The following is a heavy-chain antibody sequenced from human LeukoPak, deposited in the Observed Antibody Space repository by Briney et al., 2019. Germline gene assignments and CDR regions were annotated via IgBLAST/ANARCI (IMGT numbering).Heavy chain of an antibody. Sequence: GGSLRLSCAASGFTFSSYAMSWVRQAPGKGLEWVSAISGSGGSTYYADSVKGRFTISRDNSKNTLYLQMNSLRAEDTAVYYCAKGVGYYYSSGSYYGHWGQGTLVTVSS. J-gene: IGHJ4*02. CDR3: AKGVGYYYSSGSYYGH. CDR1: GFTFSSYA. D-gene: IGHD3-10*01. V-gene: IGHV3-23*01. CDR2: ISGSGGST.